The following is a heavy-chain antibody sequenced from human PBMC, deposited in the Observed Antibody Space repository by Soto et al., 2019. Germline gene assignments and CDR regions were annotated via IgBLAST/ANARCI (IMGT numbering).Heavy chain of an antibody. J-gene: IGHJ4*02. CDR2: ISGSRSNV. CDR3: ARNPSGQWVVSLYCDL. Sequence: PGGSLRLSCAASGFSISDYEMNWVRQAPGKGLEWVSYISGSRSNVYYADSEKGRFTISRDNAKNSVFLQINTLRVEDAAIYYCARNPSGQWVVSLYCDLWGQGTLVTVSS. D-gene: IGHD6-19*01. V-gene: IGHV3-48*03. CDR1: GFSISDYE.